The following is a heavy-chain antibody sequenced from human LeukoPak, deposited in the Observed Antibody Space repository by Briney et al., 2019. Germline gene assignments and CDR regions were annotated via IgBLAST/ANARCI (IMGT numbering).Heavy chain of an antibody. J-gene: IGHJ4*02. Sequence: GGSLRLSCAASGFTFSSYAMHWVRQAPGKGLEWVAVISYDGSNKYYADSVKGRFTISRDNSKNTPYLQMNSLRAEDTAVYYCARASEQWLVKSIDYWGQGTLVTVSS. CDR1: GFTFSSYA. CDR3: ARASEQWLVKSIDY. V-gene: IGHV3-30*04. D-gene: IGHD6-19*01. CDR2: ISYDGSNK.